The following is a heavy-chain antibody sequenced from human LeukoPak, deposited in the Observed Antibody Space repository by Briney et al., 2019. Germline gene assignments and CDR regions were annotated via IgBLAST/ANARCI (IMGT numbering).Heavy chain of an antibody. J-gene: IGHJ4*02. V-gene: IGHV3-7*01. D-gene: IGHD3-9*01. CDR1: GFTFSSYW. CDR2: IKQDGSEK. Sequence: GGSLRLSCAASGFTFSSYWMSWVRKAPGKGLEWVANIKQDGSEKYYVDSVKGRFTISRDNAKNSLYLQMNSLRAEDTAVYYCARYDILTGYPYYFDYWGQGTLVTVSS. CDR3: ARYDILTGYPYYFDY.